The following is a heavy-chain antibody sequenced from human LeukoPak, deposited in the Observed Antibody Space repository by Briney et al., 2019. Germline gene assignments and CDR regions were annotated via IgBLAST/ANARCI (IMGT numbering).Heavy chain of an antibody. V-gene: IGHV4-34*01. CDR3: ARSSSSGWGFRFDP. D-gene: IGHD6-19*01. CDR1: GGSFGGYY. J-gene: IGHJ5*02. CDR2: INHSGST. Sequence: SETLSLTCAVYGGSFGGYYWSWIRQPPGKGLEWIGEINHSGSTNYNPSLKSRVTISVDTSKNQFSLKLSSVTAADTAVYYCARSSSSGWGFRFDPWGQGTLVTVSS.